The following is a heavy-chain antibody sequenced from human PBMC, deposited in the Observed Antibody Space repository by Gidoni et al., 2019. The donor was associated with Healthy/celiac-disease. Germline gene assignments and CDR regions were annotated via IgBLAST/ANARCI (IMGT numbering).Heavy chain of an antibody. CDR3: AASPPSDYYDSSGFDAFDI. Sequence: QVQLQESGPGLVKPSGTLSLTCAVSGGSISSSNWWSWVRQPPGKGLEWIGEIYHSGSTTYNPSLKSRVTISVDKSKNQFSLKLSSVTAADTAVYYCAASPPSDYYDSSGFDAFDIWGQGTMVTVSS. J-gene: IGHJ3*02. CDR1: GGSISSSNW. CDR2: IYHSGST. V-gene: IGHV4-4*02. D-gene: IGHD3-22*01.